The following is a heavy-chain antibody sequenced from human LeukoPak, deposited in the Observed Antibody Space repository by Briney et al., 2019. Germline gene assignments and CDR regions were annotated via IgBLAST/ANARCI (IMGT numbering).Heavy chain of an antibody. J-gene: IGHJ4*02. CDR1: GFTFSSYA. CDR3: ASGQGLYDISDYFFGHFDY. D-gene: IGHD3-22*01. Sequence: PGGSLRLSCGASGFTFSSYAMSWVRQTPGKGLEWVSAISGTGGTIYYADSVKGRFTVSRDNSKNTLYLRMNSLRGEDTAVYYCASGQGLYDISDYFFGHFDYWGQGTLVTVSS. V-gene: IGHV3-23*01. CDR2: ISGTGGTI.